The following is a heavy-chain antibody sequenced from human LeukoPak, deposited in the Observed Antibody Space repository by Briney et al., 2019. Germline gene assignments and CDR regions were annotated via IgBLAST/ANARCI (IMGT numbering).Heavy chain of an antibody. CDR3: ARDIGYCSSTSCQTDY. Sequence: GASVKVSFKASGYTFTGYYMHWVRQAPGQGLEWMGWINPNSGGTNYAQKFQGRVTMTRDTSISTAYMELSRLRSDDTAVYYCARDIGYCSSTSCQTDYWGQGTLVTVSS. V-gene: IGHV1-2*02. D-gene: IGHD2-2*01. J-gene: IGHJ4*02. CDR2: INPNSGGT. CDR1: GYTFTGYY.